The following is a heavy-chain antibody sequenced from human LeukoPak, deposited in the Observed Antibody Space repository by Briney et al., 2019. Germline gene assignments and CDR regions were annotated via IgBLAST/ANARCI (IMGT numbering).Heavy chain of an antibody. CDR3: AREGDYYDSSGYRFDALDI. V-gene: IGHV3-23*01. Sequence: GGSLRPSCAASGFTFSSYAMSWVRQAPGKGLEWVSAISGSGGSTYYADSVKGRFTISRDNSKNTLYLQMNSLRAEDTAVYYCAREGDYYDSSGYRFDALDIWGQGTMVTVSS. CDR2: ISGSGGST. CDR1: GFTFSSYA. J-gene: IGHJ3*02. D-gene: IGHD3-22*01.